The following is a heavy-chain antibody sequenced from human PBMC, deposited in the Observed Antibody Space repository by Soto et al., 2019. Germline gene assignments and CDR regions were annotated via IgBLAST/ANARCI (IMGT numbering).Heavy chain of an antibody. J-gene: IGHJ6*03. D-gene: IGHD6-6*01. CDR1: GYTFTSYD. CDR2: MNPNSGNT. V-gene: IGHV1-8*01. CDR3: ARVGKYSSSSAWFPPMESSYYYYYYYMDV. Sequence: QVQLVQSGAEVKKPGASVKVSCKASGYTFTSYDINWVRQATGQGLEWMGWMNPNSGNTGYAQKFQGRVTMTRNTSISTAYMELSSLRSEDTAVYYCARVGKYSSSSAWFPPMESSYYYYYYYMDVWGKGTTVTVSS.